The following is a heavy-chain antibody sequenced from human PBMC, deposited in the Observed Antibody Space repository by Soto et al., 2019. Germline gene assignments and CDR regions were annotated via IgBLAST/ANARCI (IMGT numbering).Heavy chain of an antibody. D-gene: IGHD2-15*01. CDR3: AREVYCSGGSCYYFDY. CDR2: IWYDGSNK. CDR1: GFTFSSYG. Sequence: QVQLVESGGGVVQPGRSLRLSCAASGFTFSSYGMHWVRQAPGKGLEWVAVIWYDGSNKYYADSVKGRFTISRDNSKNTLYLQRNSLRAEDTAVYYWAREVYCSGGSCYYFDYWGQGTLVTVSS. V-gene: IGHV3-33*01. J-gene: IGHJ4*02.